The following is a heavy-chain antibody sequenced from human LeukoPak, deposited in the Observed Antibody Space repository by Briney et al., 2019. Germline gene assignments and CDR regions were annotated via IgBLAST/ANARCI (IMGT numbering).Heavy chain of an antibody. Sequence: PGGSLRLSCAASGFTVSSNEMSWVRQAPGKGLEWVSAISGSGGSTYYADSVKGRFTISRDNSKNTLYLQMNSLRAEDTAVYYCAKELRMAGLGYWGQGTLVTVSS. CDR1: GFTVSSNE. CDR2: ISGSGGST. D-gene: IGHD6-19*01. V-gene: IGHV3-23*01. CDR3: AKELRMAGLGY. J-gene: IGHJ4*02.